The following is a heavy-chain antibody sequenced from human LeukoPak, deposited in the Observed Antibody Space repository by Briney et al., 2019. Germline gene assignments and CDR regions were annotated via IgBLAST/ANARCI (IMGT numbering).Heavy chain of an antibody. V-gene: IGHV3-23*01. Sequence: GGSLRLSCAASGFTFSNYAMNWVRQTPGKGLEWVSVMSGSGGSTYYADSVKGRFTISRDNSKSTVYLEMNSLRAEDTAVYYCAKDQEGYCGGDCYSPPDYWGQGTLVTVSS. J-gene: IGHJ4*02. CDR1: GFTFSNYA. D-gene: IGHD2-21*02. CDR2: MSGSGGST. CDR3: AKDQEGYCGGDCYSPPDY.